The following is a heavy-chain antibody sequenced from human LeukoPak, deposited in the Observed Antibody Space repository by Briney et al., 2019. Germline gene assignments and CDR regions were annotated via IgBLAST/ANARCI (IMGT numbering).Heavy chain of an antibody. J-gene: IGHJ3*02. Sequence: ASVKVSCKASGYTFTSYGISWVRQAPGQGQEWMGWISAYNGNTNYAQKLQGRVTMTTDTSTSTAYMELRSLRSDDTAVCYCARVGKQWLVGHAFDIWGQGTMVTVSS. CDR2: ISAYNGNT. CDR3: ARVGKQWLVGHAFDI. CDR1: GYTFTSYG. V-gene: IGHV1-18*01. D-gene: IGHD6-19*01.